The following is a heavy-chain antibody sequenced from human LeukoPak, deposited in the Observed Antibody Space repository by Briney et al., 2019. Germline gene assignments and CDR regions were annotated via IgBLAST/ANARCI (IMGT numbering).Heavy chain of an antibody. Sequence: SETLSLTCTVSGGSISSSSYYWGWIRQPPGKGLEWIGSIYYSGSTYYNPSLKSRVTISVDRSKNQFSLKLSSVTAADTAVYYCARVNLAYCGGDCLDYWGQGTLVTVSS. CDR3: ARVNLAYCGGDCLDY. D-gene: IGHD2-21*01. CDR1: GGSISSSSYY. J-gene: IGHJ4*02. V-gene: IGHV4-39*07. CDR2: IYYSGST.